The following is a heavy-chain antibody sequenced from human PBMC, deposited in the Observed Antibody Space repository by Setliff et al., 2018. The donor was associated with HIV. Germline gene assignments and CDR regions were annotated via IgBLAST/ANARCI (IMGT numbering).Heavy chain of an antibody. V-gene: IGHV4-31*03. CDR2: IYYSGST. CDR1: GGSISSGGFY. J-gene: IGHJ4*02. D-gene: IGHD2-15*01. CDR3: ARDPGFSSPPYCSGGSCRGIINSGDRFFDY. Sequence: SETLSLTCTVSGGSISSGGFYWTWIRQHPGKGLEWIGYIYYSGSTYYNPSLKSRLTISLDTSKNQFSLKLTSVTAADTAVYYRARDPGFSSPPYCSGGSCRGIINSGDRFFDYWGQGSLVTVSS.